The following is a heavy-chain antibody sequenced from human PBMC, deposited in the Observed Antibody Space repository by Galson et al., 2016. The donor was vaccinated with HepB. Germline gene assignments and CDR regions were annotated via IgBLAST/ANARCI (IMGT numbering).Heavy chain of an antibody. CDR2: ISYDGSNK. J-gene: IGHJ4*02. CDR3: AKVGDKYYFDY. Sequence: SLRLSCAASGFTFSSYGIHWVRQAPGKGLEWMAVISYDGSNKKYADSVKGRFTISRDNSKNTLYLQMNSLRAEDTAVYYCAKVGDKYYFDYWGQGTLVTVSS. V-gene: IGHV3-30*18. CDR1: GFTFSSYG. D-gene: IGHD4-17*01.